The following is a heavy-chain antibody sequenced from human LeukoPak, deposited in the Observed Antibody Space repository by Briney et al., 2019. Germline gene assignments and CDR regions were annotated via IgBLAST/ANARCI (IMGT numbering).Heavy chain of an antibody. V-gene: IGHV4-59*01. Sequence: SETLSLTCTVSGGSISSYYWSWIRQPPGKRLEWIGYIYYTGNTNYNPSLKSRVTISVDTSKNQFSLKLSSVTAADTAVYYCARDRLQLQSWGQGTLVTVSS. CDR3: ARDRLQLQS. D-gene: IGHD1-1*01. CDR2: IYYTGNT. CDR1: GGSISSYY. J-gene: IGHJ5*02.